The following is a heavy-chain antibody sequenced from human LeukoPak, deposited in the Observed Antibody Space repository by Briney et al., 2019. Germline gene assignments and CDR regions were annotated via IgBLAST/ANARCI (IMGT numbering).Heavy chain of an antibody. Sequence: PSETLSLTCTVSGGSISSYYWSWIRQPPGKGLEWIGYIYYSGSTNYNPSLKSRVTISVDTSKNQFPLKLSSVTAADTAVYYCARRSYDFWSGSPDAFDIWGQGTMVTVSS. D-gene: IGHD3-3*01. CDR2: IYYSGST. CDR1: GGSISSYY. V-gene: IGHV4-59*01. CDR3: ARRSYDFWSGSPDAFDI. J-gene: IGHJ3*02.